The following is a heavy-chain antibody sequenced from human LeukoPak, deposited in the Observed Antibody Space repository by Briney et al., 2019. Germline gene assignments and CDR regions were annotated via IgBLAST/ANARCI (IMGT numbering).Heavy chain of an antibody. CDR1: GGSISSYY. CDR3: ARHGSVRSPLGP. V-gene: IGHV4-4*09. Sequence: SEALSLTCTVSGGSISSYYWSWIRQPPGKGLEWIGYIYATGSTNYNPSLKSRVTISVDTSKNQFSLNLRSVTAADTAVYYCARHGSVRSPLGPWGQGTLVTVSS. CDR2: IYATGST. J-gene: IGHJ5*02. D-gene: IGHD3-10*01.